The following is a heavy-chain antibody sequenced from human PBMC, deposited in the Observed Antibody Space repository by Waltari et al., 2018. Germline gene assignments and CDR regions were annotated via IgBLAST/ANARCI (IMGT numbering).Heavy chain of an antibody. D-gene: IGHD3-22*01. CDR2: ITWDGGDT. V-gene: IGHV3-20*04. Sequence: EVHLVDSGGGVVRPGGSLRLSCVASGFNFYDYGMSWVRQVPGKGLEWVSGITWDGGDTGYGDFVKGRFTISRDNAKNSLFLQMDSLRAEDTALYFCARIQFYDNNDYRYFDYWGQGTLVTVSS. CDR1: GFNFYDYG. J-gene: IGHJ4*02. CDR3: ARIQFYDNNDYRYFDY.